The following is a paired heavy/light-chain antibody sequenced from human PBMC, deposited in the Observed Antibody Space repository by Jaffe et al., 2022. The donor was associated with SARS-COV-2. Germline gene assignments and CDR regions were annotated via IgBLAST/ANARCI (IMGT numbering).Heavy chain of an antibody. CDR2: INDGGDST. CDR3: AKSTVTRLFDY. V-gene: IGHV3-23*01. Sequence: EVQLLESGGGLVQPGGSLRLSCAASGFTFSSYAISWVRQAPGKGLEWVSTINDGGDSTYYADSVKGRFTISRDNSENTLYLQMNSLRAEDTAVYYCAKSTVTRLFDYWGQGTLVTVSS. J-gene: IGHJ4*02. CDR1: GFTFSSYA. D-gene: IGHD4-17*01.
Light chain of an antibody. CDR3: QEYNSALLT. V-gene: IGKV1-27*01. Sequence: DIQMTQSPSSLSASVGDRVTITCRASQGINNYLAWYQQKPGKVPKLLLFAASTLLSGVPSRFSGSGSGTDFTLTISSLQPEDVATYHCQEYNSALLTFGGGTKVEIK. J-gene: IGKJ4*01. CDR1: QGINNY. CDR2: AAS.